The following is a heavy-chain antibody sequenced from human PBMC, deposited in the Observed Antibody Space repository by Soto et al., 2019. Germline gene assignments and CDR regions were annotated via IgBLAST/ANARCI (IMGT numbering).Heavy chain of an antibody. Sequence: SETLSLSCAVYGGSFSGYYWSWIRQPPGKGLEWIGEINHSGSTNYNPSLKSRVTISVDTSKNQFSLKLSSVTAADTAVYYCARGKLSDYVWGSYRYHFDYWGQGTVVTVSS. V-gene: IGHV4-34*01. D-gene: IGHD3-16*02. CDR3: ARGKLSDYVWGSYRYHFDY. CDR1: GGSFSGYY. J-gene: IGHJ4*02. CDR2: INHSGST.